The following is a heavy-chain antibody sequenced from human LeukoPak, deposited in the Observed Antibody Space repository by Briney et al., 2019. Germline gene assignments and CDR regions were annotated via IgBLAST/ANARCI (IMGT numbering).Heavy chain of an antibody. CDR1: GGSISSGGYY. CDR2: IYYSGST. CDR3: ARDLGYYDSTIAFDI. V-gene: IGHV4-31*03. Sequence: SETLSLTCPVSGGSISSGGYYWSWIRQHPGKGLEWIGYIYYSGSTYYNPSLKSRVTISVDTSKNQFSLKLSSVTAADTAVYYCARDLGYYDSTIAFDIWGQGTMVTVSS. J-gene: IGHJ3*02. D-gene: IGHD3-22*01.